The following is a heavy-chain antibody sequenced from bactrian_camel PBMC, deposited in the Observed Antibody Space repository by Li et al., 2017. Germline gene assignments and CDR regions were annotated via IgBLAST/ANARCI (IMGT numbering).Heavy chain of an antibody. CDR3: AKDLGDNTDMYDS. CDR2: IWGESTT. D-gene: IGHD5*01. CDR1: GLTLSNHE. V-gene: IGHV3S10*01. J-gene: IGHJ4*01. Sequence: VQLVESGVGSVQAGGSLRLSCAASGLTLSNHESRWVRQAPGKGLECLSAIWGESTTYYADSVKGRFTISRDDAKNTLYLQLNSLKTEDSAMYYCAKDLGDNTDMYDSWGQGTQVTVS.